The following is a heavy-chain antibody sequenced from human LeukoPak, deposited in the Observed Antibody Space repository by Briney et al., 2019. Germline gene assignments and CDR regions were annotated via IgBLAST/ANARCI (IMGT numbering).Heavy chain of an antibody. CDR1: GGTFSSYA. D-gene: IGHD6-13*01. CDR3: ARAQQLVNFDY. CDR2: INPNSGGT. V-gene: IGHV1-2*02. Sequence: ASVKVSCKASGGTFSSYAISWVRQAPGQGLEWMGWINPNSGGTNYAQKFQGRVTMTRDTSISTAYMELSRLRSDDTAVYYCARAQQLVNFDYWGQGTLVTVSS. J-gene: IGHJ4*02.